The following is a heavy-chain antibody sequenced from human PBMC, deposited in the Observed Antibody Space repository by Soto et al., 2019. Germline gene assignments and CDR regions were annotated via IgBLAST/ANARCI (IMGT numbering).Heavy chain of an antibody. CDR1: GGSFSGYY. Sequence: SETLSLTCAVYGGSFSGYYWSWIRQPPGKGLEWIGEINHSGSTNYNPSLKSRVTISVDTSKNQFSLKLSSVTAADTAVYYCASRAPTGSGGGRHYWGQGTLVTVSS. D-gene: IGHD1-26*01. V-gene: IGHV4-34*01. J-gene: IGHJ4*02. CDR2: INHSGST. CDR3: ASRAPTGSGGGRHY.